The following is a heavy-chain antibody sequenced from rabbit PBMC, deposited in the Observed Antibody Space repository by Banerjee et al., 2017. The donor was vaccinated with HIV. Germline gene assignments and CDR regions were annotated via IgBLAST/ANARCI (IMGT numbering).Heavy chain of an antibody. D-gene: IGHD1-1*01. CDR2: ISTSKDNT. CDR1: GFTISSSYW. CDR3: VREDSSTVGYEFNL. V-gene: IGHV1S7*01. Sequence: QSLEESGGGLVQPGGSLKLSCKASGFTISSSYWMCWVRQAPGKGLEWIGCISTSKDNTDYASWVNGRFSISRENTQNTVYLQLNSLTAADTATYFCVREDSSTVGYEFNLRGPGTLVTVS. J-gene: IGHJ4*01.